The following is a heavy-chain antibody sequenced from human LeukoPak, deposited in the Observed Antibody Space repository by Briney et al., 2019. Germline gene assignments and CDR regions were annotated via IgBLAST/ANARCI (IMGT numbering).Heavy chain of an antibody. J-gene: IGHJ4*02. CDR3: VRDLGIAAAGHLDY. Sequence: SVKASCRASGGTFSSYAISWVRQAPGQGLEWMGGIIPIFGTANYAQKFQGRVTITADESTSTAYMELSSLRSEDTAVYYCVRDLGIAAAGHLDYWGQGTLVTVSS. D-gene: IGHD6-13*01. V-gene: IGHV1-69*13. CDR2: IIPIFGTA. CDR1: GGTFSSYA.